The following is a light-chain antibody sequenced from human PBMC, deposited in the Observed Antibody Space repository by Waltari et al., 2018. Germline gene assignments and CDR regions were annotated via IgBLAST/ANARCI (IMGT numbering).Light chain of an antibody. CDR2: EGT. V-gene: IGLV2-23*01. J-gene: IGLJ2*01. CDR3: CSYGGIVV. CDR1: SSDAGNYNV. Sequence: QSALTQPASVSGSLGQSITISCTGTSSDAGNYNVVSWYQQHPGKVPKVVIYEGTKRPSGVSNRYSGSKSGNTSSLTSSELQAEDEADYYCCSYGGIVVFGGGTKVTVL.